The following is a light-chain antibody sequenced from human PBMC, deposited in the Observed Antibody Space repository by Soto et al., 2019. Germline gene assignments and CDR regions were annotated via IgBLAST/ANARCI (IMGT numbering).Light chain of an antibody. V-gene: IGLV2-8*01. CDR1: SSDIGVYDF. CDR2: EVV. J-gene: IGLJ3*02. Sequence: QSALTQPPSASGSPGQSVTISCTGTSSDIGVYDFVSWYQHHPGKAPRLIIYEVVQRPSGVSYRFSGSKSGNTASLTISGLQAEDEADYYCSSYPDRSTNTWVFGGGTKLTVL. CDR3: SSYPDRSTNTWV.